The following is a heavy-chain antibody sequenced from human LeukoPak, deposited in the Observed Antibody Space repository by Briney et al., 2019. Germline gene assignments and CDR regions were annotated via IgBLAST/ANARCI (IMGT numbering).Heavy chain of an antibody. CDR2: IKSKGDGGTT. CDR3: TTERPRQIPWELRQRPLAY. CDR1: GFTFNNAW. Sequence: GGSLRLSCATSGFTFNNAWMNWVRQAPGKGLEWVGRIKSKGDGGTTDYAAPVKGRFTISRDDSKNTLYLQMNSLKTEDTAVYYCTTERPRQIPWELRQRPLAYWGQGTLVTVSS. D-gene: IGHD1-26*01. V-gene: IGHV3-15*01. J-gene: IGHJ4*02.